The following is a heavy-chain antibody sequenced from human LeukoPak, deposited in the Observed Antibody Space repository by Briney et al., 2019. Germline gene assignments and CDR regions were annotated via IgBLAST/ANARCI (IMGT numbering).Heavy chain of an antibody. Sequence: PGGSLRLSCAASGFSFSTHRMNWVRQAPGGGLEWLANIKPDGSDRYYVGSVRGRFTISRDNAKNLVYLQIDSPRTEDTGVYYCSGRSGFSSIYWGQGTLVKVSS. D-gene: IGHD6-19*01. J-gene: IGHJ4*02. CDR1: GFSFSTHR. CDR2: IKPDGSDR. CDR3: SGRSGFSSIY. V-gene: IGHV3-7*01.